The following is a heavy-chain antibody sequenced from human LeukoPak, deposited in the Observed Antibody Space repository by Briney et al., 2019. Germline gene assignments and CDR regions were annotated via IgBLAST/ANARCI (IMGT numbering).Heavy chain of an antibody. J-gene: IGHJ4*02. CDR1: GGSISSYY. CDR2: IYYSGST. V-gene: IGHV4-59*01. D-gene: IGHD4-17*01. Sequence: SETLSLTCTVSGGSISSYYWSWIRQPPGKGLEWIGYIYYSGSTNYNPSLKSRVTISVDTSKNQFSLKLSSVTAADTAVYYCASAGDYGDYIDYWGQGTLVTVSS. CDR3: ASAGDYGDYIDY.